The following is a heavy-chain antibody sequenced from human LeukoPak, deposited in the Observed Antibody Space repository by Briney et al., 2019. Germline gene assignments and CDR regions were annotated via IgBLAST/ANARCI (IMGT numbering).Heavy chain of an antibody. Sequence: GGSLRLSYEASGFTFSDFYMTWIRRAPGKGLEWRPCISDTGNTIYYANSVKGRFTISRDNAKNSLYLQMNNLRAEDTAFYYCARTYYYDNSCPRNRWFDPWGQGTLVTVSS. J-gene: IGHJ5*02. CDR3: ARTYYYDNSCPRNRWFDP. CDR1: GFTFSDFY. V-gene: IGHV3-11*01. CDR2: ISDTGNTI. D-gene: IGHD3-22*01.